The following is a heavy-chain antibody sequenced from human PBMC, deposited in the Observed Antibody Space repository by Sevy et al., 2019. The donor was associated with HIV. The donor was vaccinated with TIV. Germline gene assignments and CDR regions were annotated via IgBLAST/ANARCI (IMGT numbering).Heavy chain of an antibody. V-gene: IGHV3-30-3*01. D-gene: IGHD2-2*01. J-gene: IGHJ3*02. CDR2: ISFDGNYT. Sequence: GGSLRLSCAASGFTFRTYSMYWVRQAPVKGLEWVALISFDGNYTKYADSVKGGFTISRDNSNNRLDLQMSSLRVEDTAVYYCARDPNQDAFDIWGQGTVVTVSS. CDR1: GFTFRTYS. CDR3: ARDPNQDAFDI.